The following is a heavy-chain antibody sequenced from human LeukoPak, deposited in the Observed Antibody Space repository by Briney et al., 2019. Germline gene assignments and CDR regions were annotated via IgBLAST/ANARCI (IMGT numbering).Heavy chain of an antibody. CDR1: GFTFSSYA. V-gene: IGHV3-23*01. CDR2: FGSSGGT. Sequence: GGSLRLSCAASGFTFSSYAMSWVRQAPGKGLEWVSAFGSSGGTYYADSVKGRFTISRDNSKNTLYLQMNSLRAEDTAVYYCAKIVGATTYWGQGTLVTVSS. D-gene: IGHD1-26*01. J-gene: IGHJ4*02. CDR3: AKIVGATTY.